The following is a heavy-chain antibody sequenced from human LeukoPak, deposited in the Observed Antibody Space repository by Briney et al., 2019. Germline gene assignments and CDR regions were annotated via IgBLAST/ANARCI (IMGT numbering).Heavy chain of an antibody. CDR2: INSDGSST. D-gene: IGHD6-19*01. Sequence: GGSLRLSCAASGFTFSSYWMHWVRQAAGKGLVWVSRINSDGSSTSYADSVKGRFTISRDNAKNTLYLQMNSLRAEDTAVYYCAGIAVASLHYGMDVWGQGTTVTVSS. CDR1: GFTFSSYW. J-gene: IGHJ6*02. V-gene: IGHV3-74*01. CDR3: AGIAVASLHYGMDV.